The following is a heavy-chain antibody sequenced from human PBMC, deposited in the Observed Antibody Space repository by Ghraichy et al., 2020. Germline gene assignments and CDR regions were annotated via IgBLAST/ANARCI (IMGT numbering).Heavy chain of an antibody. V-gene: IGHV4-39*01. CDR2: VYYDGSA. CDR1: GGSISSSTYY. J-gene: IGHJ5*02. Sequence: SETLSLSCTVSGGSISSSTYYWGWIRQPPGKGLEWIGSVYYDGSAYYNPSLKTRVTFSVDPSRNQFSMTLSSVTAADTAVYYCARQAGYDQHAGEFDPWGQGTLVTVSS. CDR3: ARQAGYDQHAGEFDP. D-gene: IGHD2-15*01.